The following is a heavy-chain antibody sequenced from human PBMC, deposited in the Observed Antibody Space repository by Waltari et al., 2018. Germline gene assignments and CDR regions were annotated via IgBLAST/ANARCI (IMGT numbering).Heavy chain of an antibody. J-gene: IGHJ4*02. V-gene: IGHV4-34*01. CDR3: ARTVPGV. CDR2: INHSGST. D-gene: IGHD2-8*01. CDR1: GGSFSGYY. Sequence: QVQLQQWGAGLLKPSETLSLTCAVYGGSFSGYYWSWIRQPPGKGLEWIGEINHSGSTNYNPSLQSRVTISVYTSKNQFSLKLSSVTAADTAVYYCARTVPGVWGQGTLSPSPQ.